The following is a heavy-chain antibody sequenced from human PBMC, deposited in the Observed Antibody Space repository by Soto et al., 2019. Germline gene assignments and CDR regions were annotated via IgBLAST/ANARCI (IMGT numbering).Heavy chain of an antibody. CDR3: VKVRGRIAARPTDY. J-gene: IGHJ4*02. Sequence: GGSLRLSCSASGFTFSSYAMHWVRQAPGKGLEYVSAISSNGGSTYYADSVKGRFTISRDNSKNTLYLQMSSLRAEDTAVYYCVKVRGRIAARPTDYWGQGTLVTVSS. CDR1: GFTFSSYA. D-gene: IGHD6-6*01. CDR2: ISSNGGST. V-gene: IGHV3-64D*08.